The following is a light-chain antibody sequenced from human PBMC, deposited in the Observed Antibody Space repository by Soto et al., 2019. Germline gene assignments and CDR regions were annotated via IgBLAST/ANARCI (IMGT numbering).Light chain of an antibody. V-gene: IGLV2-14*03. Sequence: QSVLTQPASVSGSPGQSITISCTGASSDVGGFDHVSWYQQHPGKVPRLLIYDVSSRPSGVSDRFSGSKSGNTASLTISGLQAEDEADYYCTSFSTINTYVFGPGSMVTV. CDR1: SSDVGGFDH. CDR3: TSFSTINTYV. CDR2: DVS. J-gene: IGLJ1*01.